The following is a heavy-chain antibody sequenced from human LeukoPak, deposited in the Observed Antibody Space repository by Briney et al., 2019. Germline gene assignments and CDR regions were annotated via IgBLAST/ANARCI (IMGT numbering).Heavy chain of an antibody. Sequence: GGSLRLSCAASGFTFSTYTMNWVRQAPGKGLEWASSITSSSSYMYYVDSVKGRFTISRDNAQNSLYLQMNSLRAEDTAVYYCASSPAIYDVLTGYHFDYWGQGTLVTVSS. CDR3: ASSPAIYDVLTGYHFDY. V-gene: IGHV3-21*01. CDR1: GFTFSTYT. J-gene: IGHJ4*02. D-gene: IGHD3-9*01. CDR2: ITSSSSYM.